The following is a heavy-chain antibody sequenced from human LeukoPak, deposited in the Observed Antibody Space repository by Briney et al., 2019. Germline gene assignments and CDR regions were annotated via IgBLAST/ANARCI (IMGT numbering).Heavy chain of an antibody. D-gene: IGHD6-19*01. V-gene: IGHV3-53*01. CDR3: HILYSSGWLYYYYMDV. J-gene: IGHJ6*03. Sequence: PGGSLRLSCAASGFTVSSNYMSWVRQAPGKGLEWVSVIYSGGSTYYADSVKGRFTISRDNSKNTLYLQMNSLRAEDTAVYCCHILYSSGWLYYYYMDVWGKGTTVTVSS. CDR1: GFTVSSNY. CDR2: IYSGGST.